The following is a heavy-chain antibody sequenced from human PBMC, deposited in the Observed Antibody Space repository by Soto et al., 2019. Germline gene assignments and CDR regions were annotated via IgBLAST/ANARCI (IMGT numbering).Heavy chain of an antibody. Sequence: QVQLQESGPGLVKPSETLSLTCTVSGGSISSYYWSWIRQPPGKGLEWIGYIYYSGCTNYNPSLKSRITISVDTSKNQFSLELSSVTAADTAVYYCAREGRYYDILTGYVDWGQGTLVTVSS. V-gene: IGHV4-59*01. CDR3: AREGRYYDILTGYVD. CDR2: IYYSGCT. D-gene: IGHD3-9*01. J-gene: IGHJ4*02. CDR1: GGSISSYY.